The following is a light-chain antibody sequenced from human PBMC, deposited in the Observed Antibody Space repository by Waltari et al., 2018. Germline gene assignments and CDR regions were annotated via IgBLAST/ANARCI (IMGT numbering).Light chain of an antibody. CDR2: KDT. CDR1: ALPKQY. Sequence: SYELTQPPSVSGSPGQTARITCSGDALPKQYSYWYQQKPGQAPVLVIYKDTERPSGIPERFSGSSSGTTVTLTISGAQAEDEADYYCQSADSSGVPPVVGTGTKVTVL. J-gene: IGLJ1*01. CDR3: QSADSSGVPPV. V-gene: IGLV3-25*03.